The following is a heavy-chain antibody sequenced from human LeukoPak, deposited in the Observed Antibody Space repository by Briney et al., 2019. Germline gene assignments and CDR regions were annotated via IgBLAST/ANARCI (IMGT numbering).Heavy chain of an antibody. CDR1: GGSFSGYY. J-gene: IGHJ4*02. Sequence: PSETLSLTCAVYGGSFSGYYWSWIRQPPGKGLEWIGEINHSGSTNYNPSLKSRVTISVDTSKNQFSPKLSSVTAADTAVYYCARDVPFDYWGQGTLVTVSS. CDR3: ARDVPFDY. V-gene: IGHV4-34*01. CDR2: INHSGST.